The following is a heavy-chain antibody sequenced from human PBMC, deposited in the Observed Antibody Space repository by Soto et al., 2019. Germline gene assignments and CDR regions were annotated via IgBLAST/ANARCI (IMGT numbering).Heavy chain of an antibody. D-gene: IGHD3-10*01. CDR3: AKGYGHTAPFAY. CDR2: ISNDGSDD. V-gene: IGHV3-30*18. J-gene: IGHJ4*02. CDR1: GFTFITYG. Sequence: PGGSLRVSCAASGFTFITYGMHWVCQSPGKGLEWVALISNDGSDDHYADSVKGRFTISRDNSKNTLYLQMNSLRAEDTAVYYCAKGYGHTAPFAYWGQGTLVTVSS.